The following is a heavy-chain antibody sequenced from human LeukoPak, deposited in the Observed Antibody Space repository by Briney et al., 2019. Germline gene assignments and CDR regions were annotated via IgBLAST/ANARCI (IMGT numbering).Heavy chain of an antibody. CDR2: ISSSYI. D-gene: IGHD2-15*01. V-gene: IGHV3-21*01. CDR3: ARDGLAAATLHWCFDL. CDR1: GFTFSSYS. Sequence: PGGSLRLSCAASGFTFSSYSMNWVRQAPGKGLEWVSSISSSYIYYADSVKGRFTISRDNARNSLYLQMNSLRAEDTAVYYCARDGLAAATLHWCFDLWGRGTLVTVSS. J-gene: IGHJ2*01.